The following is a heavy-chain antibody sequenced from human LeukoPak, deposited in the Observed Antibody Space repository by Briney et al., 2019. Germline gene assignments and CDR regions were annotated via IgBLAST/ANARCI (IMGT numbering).Heavy chain of an antibody. D-gene: IGHD3-10*01. CDR2: ISSSSSYT. CDR1: GFTFSDYY. J-gene: IGHJ6*02. CDR3: ATDGSGSYYLRYYYYYGMDV. V-gene: IGHV3-11*05. Sequence: GGSLRLSCAASGFTFSDYYMSCIRQAPGKGLEWVSYISSSSSYTNYADSVKGRFTISRDNAKNSLYLQMNSLRAEDTAVYYCATDGSGSYYLRYYYYYGMDVWGQGTTVTVSS.